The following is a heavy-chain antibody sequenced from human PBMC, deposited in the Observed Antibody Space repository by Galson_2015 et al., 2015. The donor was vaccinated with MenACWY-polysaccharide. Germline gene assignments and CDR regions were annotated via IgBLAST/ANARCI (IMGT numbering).Heavy chain of an antibody. CDR3: ARGGRAVSNRNWFDP. Sequence: TLSLTCTVSGDSITSGGYFWSWIRQHPGKGLEWIASISYGEGTYYNPSLKSRVTMSLDTPKNQFSLQLNSVTAADTAVYYCARGGRAVSNRNWFDPWGQGTLVTVSS. V-gene: IGHV4-31*03. CDR2: ISYGEGT. D-gene: IGHD3-16*01. J-gene: IGHJ5*02. CDR1: GDSITSGGYF.